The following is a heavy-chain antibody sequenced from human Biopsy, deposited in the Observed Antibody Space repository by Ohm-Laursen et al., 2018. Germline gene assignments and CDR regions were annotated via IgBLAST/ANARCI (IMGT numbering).Heavy chain of an antibody. CDR3: ATFRASWDTTQGGDY. Sequence: SDTLSLTCTVSGVSISVDGYYWAWIRQLPGKGLDWIGYIYHSGTTYYNPSLKGRLTMSVDTSKNEFSLRLRSVTAADAAVYFCATFRASWDTTQGGDYWGQGTLVTVSS. D-gene: IGHD1-26*01. V-gene: IGHV4-31*03. CDR2: IYHSGTT. CDR1: GVSISVDGYY. J-gene: IGHJ4*02.